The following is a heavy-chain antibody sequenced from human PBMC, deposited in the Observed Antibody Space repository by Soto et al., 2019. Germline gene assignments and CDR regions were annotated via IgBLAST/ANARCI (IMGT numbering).Heavy chain of an antibody. V-gene: IGHV2-5*02. CDR3: ARSDTAMVRNFDY. D-gene: IGHD5-18*01. Sequence: QITLKESGPTLVKPTQTLTLTCTFSGFSLSTSGVGVGWIRQPPGKALEWLALIYCDNDKRYSPSRKSRLTITKDTSKTQLVPTTTNSDPVDTATYYRARSDTAMVRNFDYWGQGTLVTVSS. J-gene: IGHJ4*02. CDR2: IYCDNDK. CDR1: GFSLSTSGVG.